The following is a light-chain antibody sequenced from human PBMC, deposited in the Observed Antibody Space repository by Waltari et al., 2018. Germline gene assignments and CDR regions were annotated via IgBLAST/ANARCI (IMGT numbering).Light chain of an antibody. CDR1: SLRRYY. CDR2: GHD. Sequence: SSELTQDPAVSVALGQTVRITCQGDSLRRYYASWYQQRPGQAPFLVLYGHDNRPSGIPDRFSGSTAGNTASLTITRAQAEDAGVYHCLSRDSSSTRVFGGGTTLTV. CDR3: LSRDSSSTRV. V-gene: IGLV3-19*01. J-gene: IGLJ3*02.